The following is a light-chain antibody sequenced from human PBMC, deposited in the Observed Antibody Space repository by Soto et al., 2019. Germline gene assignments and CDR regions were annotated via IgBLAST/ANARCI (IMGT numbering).Light chain of an antibody. V-gene: IGKV1-13*02. CDR2: DAS. J-gene: IGKJ3*01. CDR1: QGISSA. CDR3: QQFNSYPRT. Sequence: GDRVTITCRACQGISSALAWYQQKPGQAPKLLIYDASSLESGVPSRFSGSGSGTDFTLTISSLQPEDFATYYCQQFNSYPRTFGPGTKVDIK.